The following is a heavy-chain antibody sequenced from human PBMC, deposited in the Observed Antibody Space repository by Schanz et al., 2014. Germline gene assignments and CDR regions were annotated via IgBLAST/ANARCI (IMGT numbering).Heavy chain of an antibody. J-gene: IGHJ4*02. V-gene: IGHV3-64*01. CDR3: AKSYDTSGYSGFDY. Sequence: EVQLVESGGGLVQPGGSLRLSCAASGFTFSNYAMHWVRQAPGKGLEYVSAISANGGSTYHAPSVQGRFTMSRDNSKNTLYLQMNRLRAEDTAVYYCAKSYDTSGYSGFDYWGQGTLVTVSS. D-gene: IGHD3-22*01. CDR1: GFTFSNYA. CDR2: ISANGGST.